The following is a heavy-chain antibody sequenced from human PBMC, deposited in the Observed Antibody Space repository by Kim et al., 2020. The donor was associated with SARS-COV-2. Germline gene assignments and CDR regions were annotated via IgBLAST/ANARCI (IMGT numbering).Heavy chain of an antibody. Sequence: ASVKVSCKASGYTFTSYGISWVRQAPGQGLEWMGWISAYNGNTNYAQKLQGRVTMTTDTSTSTAYMELRSLRSDDTAVYYCARVGPWEVVATIEDYWGQGTLVTVSS. J-gene: IGHJ4*02. CDR2: ISAYNGNT. CDR1: GYTFTSYG. V-gene: IGHV1-18*01. D-gene: IGHD5-12*01. CDR3: ARVGPWEVVATIEDY.